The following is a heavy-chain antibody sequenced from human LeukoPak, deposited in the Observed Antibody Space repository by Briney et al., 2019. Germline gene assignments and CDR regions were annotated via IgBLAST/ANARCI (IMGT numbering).Heavy chain of an antibody. J-gene: IGHJ4*02. D-gene: IGHD2-15*01. CDR3: ARCLTSDKIDD. V-gene: IGHV4-30-2*05. CDR1: GGSISGGGYS. CDR2: FHHGGSP. Sequence: PSETLSLTCAVSGGSISGGGYSWSWIRQPPGKGLEWIGRFHHGGSPSYNPSLQSRVTISADTSKNQFSLNLRSVSDADTAVYYCARCLTSDKIDDWGQGTLVTVSS.